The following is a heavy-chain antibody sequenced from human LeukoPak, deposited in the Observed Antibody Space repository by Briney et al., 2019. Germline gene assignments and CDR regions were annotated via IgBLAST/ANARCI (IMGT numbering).Heavy chain of an antibody. Sequence: GGSLRLSCAASGFTFSSYTMNWVRQAPGKGLEWVAVIWYDGSNKCYADSVKGRFTISRDNSKNTLYLQMNSLRAEDTAVYYCARDLVDTAMVTPIVGAFDIWGQGTMVTVSS. CDR2: IWYDGSNK. D-gene: IGHD5-18*01. CDR1: GFTFSSYT. V-gene: IGHV3-33*08. J-gene: IGHJ3*02. CDR3: ARDLVDTAMVTPIVGAFDI.